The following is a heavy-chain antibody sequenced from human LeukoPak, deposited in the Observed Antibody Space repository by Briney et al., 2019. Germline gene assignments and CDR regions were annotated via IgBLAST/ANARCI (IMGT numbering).Heavy chain of an antibody. V-gene: IGHV4-34*01. D-gene: IGHD2-2*01. CDR3: ARRYCSSTSCPTSFDY. Sequence: SETLSLTCTVFGGSISSYYWSWIRQPPGKGLEWIGEINHSGSTNYNPSLKSRVTISVDTSKNQFSLKLSSVTAADTAVYYCARRYCSSTSCPTSFDYWGQGTLVTVSS. CDR1: GGSISSYY. CDR2: INHSGST. J-gene: IGHJ4*02.